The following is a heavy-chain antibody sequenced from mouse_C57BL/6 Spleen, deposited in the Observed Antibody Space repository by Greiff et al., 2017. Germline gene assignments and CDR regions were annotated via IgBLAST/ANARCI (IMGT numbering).Heavy chain of an antibody. CDR2: ISYDGSN. V-gene: IGHV3-6*01. Sequence: EVQRVESGPGLVKPSQSLSLTCSVTGYSITSGYYWNWIRQFPGNKLEWMGYISYDGSNNYNPSLKNRISITRDTSKNQFFLKLNSVTTEDTATYYCANYGNYLAYWGQGTLVTVSA. J-gene: IGHJ3*01. CDR1: GYSITSGYY. CDR3: ANYGNYLAY. D-gene: IGHD2-1*01.